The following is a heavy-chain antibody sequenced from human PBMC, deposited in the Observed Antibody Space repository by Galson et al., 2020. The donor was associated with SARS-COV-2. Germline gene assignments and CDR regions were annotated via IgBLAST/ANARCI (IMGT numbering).Heavy chain of an antibody. CDR2: ISWDGTYT. CDR3: AKAYSGYDSPLNY. CDR1: GFTFNDYA. D-gene: IGHD5-12*01. V-gene: IGHV3-43D*03. Sequence: GESLKISCAASGFTFNDYAMHWVRQAPGKGLQWVSLISWDGTYTYYADSVKGRFTISRDNSKNSLYLQMNSLRPEDTALYYCAKAYSGYDSPLNYWGLGTLVTVSS. J-gene: IGHJ4*02.